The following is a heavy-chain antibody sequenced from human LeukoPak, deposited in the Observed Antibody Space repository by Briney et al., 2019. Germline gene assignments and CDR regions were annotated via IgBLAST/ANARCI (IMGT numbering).Heavy chain of an antibody. CDR3: AKDRYYYDSSGSIYFDY. CDR1: GFTFCSYG. D-gene: IGHD3-22*01. CDR2: ISYDGSNK. V-gene: IGHV3-30*18. J-gene: IGHJ4*02. Sequence: PGGSLRLSCAASGFTFCSYGMHWVRQAPGKGLEWVAVISYDGSNKYYADSVKGRFTISRDNSKNTLYLQMNSLRAEDTAVYYCAKDRYYYDSSGSIYFDYWGQGTLVTVSS.